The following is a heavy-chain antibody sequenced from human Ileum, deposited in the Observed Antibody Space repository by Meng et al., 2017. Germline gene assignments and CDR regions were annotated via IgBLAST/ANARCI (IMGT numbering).Heavy chain of an antibody. CDR1: GDSFTDYY. V-gene: IGHV4-34*01. J-gene: IGHJ4*02. D-gene: IGHD1-26*01. CDR2: IHYNGST. Sequence: QLQLMQWGAGMLKPSETLSLTCNVYGDSFTDYYWSWIRQPPGKGLEWIGEIHYNGSTNYNPSLESRVTISEDTSQKQFSLRLSSVTAADTAVYYCARRIRGGSYLGWGQGTLVTVSS. CDR3: ARRIRGGSYLG.